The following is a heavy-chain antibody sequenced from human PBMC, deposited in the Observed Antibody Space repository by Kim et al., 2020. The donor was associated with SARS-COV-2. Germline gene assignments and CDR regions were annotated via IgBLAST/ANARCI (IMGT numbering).Heavy chain of an antibody. D-gene: IGHD4-17*01. J-gene: IGHJ4*02. CDR3: ARDHYGDYDDSLYYFDY. V-gene: IGHV3-30-3*01. CDR2: ISYDGSNK. CDR1: GFTFSSYA. Sequence: GGSLRLSCAASGFTFSSYAMHWVRQAPGKGLEWVAVISYDGSNKYYADSVKGRFTISRDNSKNTLYLQMNSLRAEDTAVYYCARDHYGDYDDSLYYFDYWGQGTLVTVSS.